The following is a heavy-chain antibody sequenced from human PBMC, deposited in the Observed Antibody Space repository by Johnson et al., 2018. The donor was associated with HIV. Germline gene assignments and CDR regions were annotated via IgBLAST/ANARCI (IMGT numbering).Heavy chain of an antibody. D-gene: IGHD5-24*01. CDR1: GFTFSFYC. J-gene: IGHJ3*02. V-gene: IGHV3-7*01. CDR2: TKQDGRET. CDR3: ARGGDGYNSRFREPFGAFDI. Sequence: VQLVESGGGLVQPGGSLRLSCAAPGFTFSFYCMNWVRQAPGKGLEWVAHTKQDGRETYYADSVKGRSTISRDNSKNSLYLQMNSLGAEDTAVYYCARGGDGYNSRFREPFGAFDIWGQGTMVTVSS.